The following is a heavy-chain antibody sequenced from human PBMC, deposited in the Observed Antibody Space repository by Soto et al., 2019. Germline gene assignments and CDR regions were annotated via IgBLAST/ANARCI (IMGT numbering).Heavy chain of an antibody. Sequence: QVQLVQSGAEVKKPGASVKVSCKASGYTFTSYYMHWVRQAPGQGLEWMGIINPSGGSTSYAQKFKGRVTMTRDTSTSTVYMELSSLRSEDTAVYYCARVSLSAAGLNYFDYWGQGTLVTVSS. J-gene: IGHJ4*02. CDR1: GYTFTSYY. D-gene: IGHD6-13*01. V-gene: IGHV1-46*01. CDR3: ARVSLSAAGLNYFDY. CDR2: INPSGGST.